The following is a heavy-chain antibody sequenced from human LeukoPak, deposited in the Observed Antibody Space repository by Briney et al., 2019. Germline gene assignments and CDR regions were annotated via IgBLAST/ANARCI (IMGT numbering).Heavy chain of an antibody. CDR2: ICGGGGNK. Sequence: GGSLRLSCAASGFTFDSYAMMWLRQAPGQGLEWVSSICGGGGNKKYADSVKGRFTISRDNSKYNLYLRRQSLGAESTGLYYCAKYGVDSSSTSCYPLYYMDVSSKGTTVTVSS. V-gene: IGHV3-23*01. CDR3: AKYGVDSSSTSCYPLYYMDV. J-gene: IGHJ6*03. CDR1: GFTFDSYA. D-gene: IGHD2-2*01.